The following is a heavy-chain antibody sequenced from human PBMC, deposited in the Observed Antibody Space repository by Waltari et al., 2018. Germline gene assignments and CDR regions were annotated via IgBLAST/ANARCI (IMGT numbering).Heavy chain of an antibody. J-gene: IGHJ4*02. V-gene: IGHV4-38-2*01. D-gene: IGHD5-12*01. CDR1: GYSISSGYY. CDR3: ARHPVGEYSGYELDY. Sequence: QVQLQESGPGLVKPSETLSLTCAVSGYSISSGYYWGWIRQPPGKGLEWIGSIYHSGSTYHNPSRKGRVTIAVDTAKNQFSLKQSSVTAADTAVYYWARHPVGEYSGYELDYWGQGTLVTVSS. CDR2: IYHSGST.